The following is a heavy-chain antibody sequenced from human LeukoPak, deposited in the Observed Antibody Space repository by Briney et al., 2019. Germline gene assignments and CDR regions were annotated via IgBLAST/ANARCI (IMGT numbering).Heavy chain of an antibody. CDR1: GGTFSSYA. J-gene: IGHJ5*02. D-gene: IGHD3-3*01. CDR3: AREIFGVVIGTNWFDP. Sequence: ASVKVSCKASGGTFSSYAISWVRQAPGQGLEWMGGIIPIFGTANYAQKFQGRVTITADESTSTAYMELSSLRSEDTAVYYCAREIFGVVIGTNWFDPWGQGTLVTVSS. CDR2: IIPIFGTA. V-gene: IGHV1-69*13.